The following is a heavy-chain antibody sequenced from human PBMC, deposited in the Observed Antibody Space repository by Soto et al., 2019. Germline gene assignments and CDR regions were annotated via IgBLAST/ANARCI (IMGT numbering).Heavy chain of an antibody. J-gene: IGHJ4*02. CDR2: ISTGGGST. D-gene: IGHD3-10*01. CDR3: ARSREIITSAGSFDY. Sequence: EVQLLESEGGLVQPGGSLRLSCAASGFTVSSNVMSWVRQAPGKGLEWVSGISTGGGSTDYADSVKGRFTISRDNSKNTLHLQMKSLRAEDTAVYYCARSREIITSAGSFDYWGQGTLVTVSS. V-gene: IGHV3-23*01. CDR1: GFTVSSNV.